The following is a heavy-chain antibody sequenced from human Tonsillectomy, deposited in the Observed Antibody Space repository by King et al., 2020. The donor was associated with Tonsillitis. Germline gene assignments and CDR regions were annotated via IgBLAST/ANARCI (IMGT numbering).Heavy chain of an antibody. J-gene: IGHJ2*01. V-gene: IGHV3-30*18. CDR1: GFTFGNYG. D-gene: IGHD3-16*02. CDR2: IAYDASYE. CDR3: AKDGIALSDWYFDL. Sequence: VQLVESGGGVVQPGTSLRLSCAASGFTFGNYGMHWVRQAPGKGLEWVALIAYDASYENCADSVKGRFTISRDNSKNKLYLEMNGLRVEDTAVYYCAKDGIALSDWYFDLWGRGTLVTVSS.